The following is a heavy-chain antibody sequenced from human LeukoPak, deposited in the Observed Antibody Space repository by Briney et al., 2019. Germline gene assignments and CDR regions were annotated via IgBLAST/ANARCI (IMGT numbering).Heavy chain of an antibody. CDR2: IKQDGSEK. J-gene: IGHJ4*02. D-gene: IGHD6-19*01. CDR3: ATIEAVRFHY. V-gene: IGHV3-7*01. Sequence: GGSLRLSCADSGFTFSRHWMSWVRQAPGKGLEWVANIKQDGSEKYYLDSVEGRFTISRDNAKNSLYLQMNSLRAEDTATYYCATIEAVRFHYWGQGTLVTVSS. CDR1: GFTFSRHW.